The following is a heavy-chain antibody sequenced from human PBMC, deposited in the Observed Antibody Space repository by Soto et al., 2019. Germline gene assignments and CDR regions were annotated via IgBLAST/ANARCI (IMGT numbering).Heavy chain of an antibody. J-gene: IGHJ5*02. CDR3: ARGGYCSGGRCYIWFDP. CDR2: INAGLGNT. CDR1: GYTFNAYA. D-gene: IGHD2-15*01. Sequence: QVQLVQSGTEVKKPGASVRISCKASGYTFNAYAIYWVRQAPGQSLEWMGWINAGLGNTEYAQKFQGRVTMTRDTSANTAYMDLTSLISEDTALYYYARGGYCSGGRCYIWFDPWGQGTLVTVSS. V-gene: IGHV1-3*01.